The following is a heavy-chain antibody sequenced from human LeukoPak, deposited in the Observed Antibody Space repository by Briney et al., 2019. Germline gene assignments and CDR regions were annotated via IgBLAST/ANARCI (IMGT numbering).Heavy chain of an antibody. D-gene: IGHD3-9*01. CDR1: GFTFSSYS. CDR3: ARGGPYDILTGSSLYNWFDP. J-gene: IGHJ5*02. CDR2: ISSSSSYI. Sequence: GGSLRLSCAASGFTFSSYSMNWVRQAPGKGLEWVSSISSSSSYIYYADSVKGRFTISRDNAKNSLYLQMNSLRAEDTAVYYCARGGPYDILTGSSLYNWFDPWGQGTLVTVSS. V-gene: IGHV3-21*01.